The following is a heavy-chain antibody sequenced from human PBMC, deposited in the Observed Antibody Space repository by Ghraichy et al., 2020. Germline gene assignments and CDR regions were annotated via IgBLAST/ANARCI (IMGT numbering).Heavy chain of an antibody. Sequence: GGSLRLSCAASGFTFDDYAMHWVRQAPGKGLEWVSGISWNSGSIGYADSVKGRFTISRDNAKNSLYLQMNSLRAEDTALYYCAKLPGQQPHGGYYYYYMDVWGKGTTVTVSS. CDR3: AKLPGQQPHGGYYYYYMDV. CDR2: ISWNSGSI. D-gene: IGHD6-13*01. CDR1: GFTFDDYA. V-gene: IGHV3-9*01. J-gene: IGHJ6*03.